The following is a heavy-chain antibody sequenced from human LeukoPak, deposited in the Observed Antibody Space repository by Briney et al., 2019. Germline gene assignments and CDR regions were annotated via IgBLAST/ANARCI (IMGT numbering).Heavy chain of an antibody. CDR1: GFTFSSYS. Sequence: PGGSLRLSCAASGFTFSSYSMNWVRQAPGKGLEWVSSISSSSSYIYYADSVKGRFTISRDNAKNSLYLQMNSLRAEDTAVYYCASVSYRAGYFDYWGQGTLVTVSS. CDR2: ISSSSSYI. D-gene: IGHD2/OR15-2a*01. V-gene: IGHV3-21*01. J-gene: IGHJ4*02. CDR3: ASVSYRAGYFDY.